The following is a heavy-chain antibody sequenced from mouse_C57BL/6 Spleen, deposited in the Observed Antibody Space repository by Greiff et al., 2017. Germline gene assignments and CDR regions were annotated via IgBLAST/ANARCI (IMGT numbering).Heavy chain of an antibody. Sequence: VQLQQSGPELVKPGASVKISCKASGYAFSSSWMNWVKQRPGKGLEWIGRIYPGDGDTNYNGKFKGKATLTADKSSSTAYMQLSSLTSEDSAVYFCARFELGLYAMDYGGQGTSVTVSS. V-gene: IGHV1-82*01. CDR1: GYAFSSSW. J-gene: IGHJ4*01. CDR3: ARFELGLYAMDY. D-gene: IGHD4-1*01. CDR2: IYPGDGDT.